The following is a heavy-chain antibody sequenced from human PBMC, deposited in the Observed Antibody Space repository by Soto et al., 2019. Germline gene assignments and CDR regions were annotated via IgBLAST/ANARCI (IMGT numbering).Heavy chain of an antibody. Sequence: PGGSLRLSCAASGFTFSSYSMNWVRQAPGKGLEWVSYISSSSSTIYYADSVKGRFTISRDNAKNSLYLQMNSLRAEDTAVYYCAREICSGGSCYLYAFDIRGQGTMVTVSS. CDR3: AREICSGGSCYLYAFDI. V-gene: IGHV3-48*01. CDR2: ISSSSSTI. D-gene: IGHD2-15*01. CDR1: GFTFSSYS. J-gene: IGHJ3*02.